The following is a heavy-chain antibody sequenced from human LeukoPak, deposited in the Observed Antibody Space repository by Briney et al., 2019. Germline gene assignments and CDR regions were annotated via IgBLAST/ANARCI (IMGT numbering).Heavy chain of an antibody. D-gene: IGHD5-12*01. Sequence: GGSLRLSCAASGFSFSRYWMSWVRQAPGKGLEWVANIKQDGSEKNYVESVKGRFTISRDNAKNSLYLQTNSLRAEDTAVYYCARERYSAYDFDAIDIWGQGTMVTVSS. CDR2: IKQDGSEK. CDR1: GFSFSRYW. J-gene: IGHJ3*02. CDR3: ARERYSAYDFDAIDI. V-gene: IGHV3-7*01.